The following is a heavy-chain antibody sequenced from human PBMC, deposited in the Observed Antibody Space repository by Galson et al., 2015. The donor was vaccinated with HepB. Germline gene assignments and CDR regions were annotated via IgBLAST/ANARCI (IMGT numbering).Heavy chain of an antibody. CDR1: GFTFSSYG. V-gene: IGHV3-30*18. Sequence: SLRLSCAASGFTFSSYGMHWVRQAPGKGLEWVAVISYDGSNKYYADSVKGRFTISRDNSKNTLYLQMNSLRAEDTAVYYCAKDQRSTAMVETTPFDYWGQGTLVTVSS. CDR3: AKDQRSTAMVETTPFDY. J-gene: IGHJ4*02. D-gene: IGHD5-18*01. CDR2: ISYDGSNK.